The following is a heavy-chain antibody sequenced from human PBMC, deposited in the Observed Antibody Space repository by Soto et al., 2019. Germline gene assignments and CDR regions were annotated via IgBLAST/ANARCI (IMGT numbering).Heavy chain of an antibody. J-gene: IGHJ6*02. CDR3: TRSGSSPYYYGMDV. CDR1: GFTFSSYW. Sequence: EVQLVESGGGLVQPGGSLRLSCAASGFTFSSYWMHWVRQAPGKGLVWVSRINSDGSSTNYADSVKGRFTISRDNPRNALFLQMDTLRAEDTAVYYCTRSGSSPYYYGMDVWGQGNTVTVSS. D-gene: IGHD6-6*01. CDR2: INSDGSST. V-gene: IGHV3-74*01.